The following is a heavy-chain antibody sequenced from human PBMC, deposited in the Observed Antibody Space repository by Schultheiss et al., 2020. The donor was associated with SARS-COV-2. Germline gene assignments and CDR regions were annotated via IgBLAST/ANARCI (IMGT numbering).Heavy chain of an antibody. Sequence: SETLSLTCAVSGYSISSNYYWGWIRQPPGKGLEFIGTIYYSGSTYSNPSLKSRVTISVDTSKNQFSLKLSSVTAADTAVYYCARGPEGTIFGVVGRMYYYGMDVWGQGTTVTVSS. CDR3: ARGPEGTIFGVVGRMYYYGMDV. CDR2: IYYSGST. D-gene: IGHD3-3*01. V-gene: IGHV4-38-2*01. J-gene: IGHJ6*02. CDR1: GYSISSNYY.